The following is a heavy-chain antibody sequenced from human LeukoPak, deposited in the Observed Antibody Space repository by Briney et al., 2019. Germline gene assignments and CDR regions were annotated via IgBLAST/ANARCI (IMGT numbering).Heavy chain of an antibody. J-gene: IGHJ4*02. CDR1: GYTFTGYY. CDR2: INPNSGGT. CDR3: ARVSPDYGDYAPLDY. V-gene: IGHV1-2*02. Sequence: ASVKVSCKASGYTFTGYYMHWVRQAPGQGLEWMGWINPNSGGTNYAQKFQGRVTMTRDTSISTAYMELSRLRSDDTAVYYCARVSPDYGDYAPLDYWGQRTLVTVSS. D-gene: IGHD4-17*01.